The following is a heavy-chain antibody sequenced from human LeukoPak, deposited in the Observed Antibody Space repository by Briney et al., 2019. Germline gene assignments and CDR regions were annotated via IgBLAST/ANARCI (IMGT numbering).Heavy chain of an antibody. V-gene: IGHV3-48*03. CDR3: ARDLRSGSYSRDAFDI. CDR1: GFTFSSYE. J-gene: IGHJ3*02. CDR2: ISSSGSTI. D-gene: IGHD1-26*01. Sequence: GGSLRLSCAASGFTFSSYEMNWVRQAPGKGLEWVSYISSSGSTIYYADSVKGRFTISRDNAKNSLYLQMNSLRAEDTAVYYCARDLRSGSYSRDAFDIWGQGTMVTVSS.